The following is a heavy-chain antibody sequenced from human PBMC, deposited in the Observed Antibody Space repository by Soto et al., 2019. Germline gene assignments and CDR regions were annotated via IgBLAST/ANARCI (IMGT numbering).Heavy chain of an antibody. CDR3: ASLFCSSTSCYVYGMDV. J-gene: IGHJ6*02. CDR2: INHSGST. D-gene: IGHD2-2*01. Sequence: SETLSLTCAVYGGSFSGYYWTWIRQPPGTGLEWIGEINHSGSTNYNPSLKSRVTISVDTSKNQFSLKLTSVTAADTAVYFCASLFCSSTSCYVYGMDVWGQGTTVTVSS. CDR1: GGSFSGYY. V-gene: IGHV4-34*01.